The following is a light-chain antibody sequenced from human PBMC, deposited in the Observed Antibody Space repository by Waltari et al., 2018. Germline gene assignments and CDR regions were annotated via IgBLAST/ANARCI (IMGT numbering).Light chain of an antibody. CDR1: DLPRKY. CDR3: YSSDSTGLRV. Sequence: SYELTQTPSVSVSPGQTARITCSGHDLPRKYAYWFQQKSGQAPRLVIYEETKRPSGIPERFSGSSSGTVATLTITGAQVDDEADYYCYSSDSTGLRVFGGGTTVVVL. J-gene: IGLJ1*01. CDR2: EET. V-gene: IGLV3-10*01.